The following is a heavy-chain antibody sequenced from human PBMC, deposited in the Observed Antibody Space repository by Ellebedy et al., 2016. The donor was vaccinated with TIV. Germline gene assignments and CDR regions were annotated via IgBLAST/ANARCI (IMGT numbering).Heavy chain of an antibody. D-gene: IGHD6-13*01. CDR1: GFTFSAYS. V-gene: IGHV3-21*01. CDR3: VRDSSSWDYFDS. J-gene: IGHJ4*02. Sequence: GESLKISCAASGFTFSAYSMNWVRQAPGKGLEWVSSISSTGAHIYSADSLKGRFSISRDNTKKSLYLQMTSLRVEDTAVYYCVRDSSSWDYFDSWGQGTLVTVS. CDR2: ISSTGAHI.